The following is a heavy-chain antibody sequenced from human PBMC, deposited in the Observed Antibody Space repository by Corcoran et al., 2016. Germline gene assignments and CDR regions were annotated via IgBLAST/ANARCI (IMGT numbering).Heavy chain of an antibody. CDR3: ASWGGLPSYGVMGV. CDR1: GFSLSTSGMC. D-gene: IGHD3-16*01. CDR2: IDWDDDK. V-gene: IGHV2-70*01. Sequence: QVTLRESGPALVKPTQTLTLTCTFSGFSLSTSGMCVGWIRQPPGKALEWLALIDWDDDKDYSTSLKTRPNISKHTSKNQVVLTMPNMDHVETATYCWASWGGLPSYGVMGVGGQGTTVSVSS. J-gene: IGHJ6*02.